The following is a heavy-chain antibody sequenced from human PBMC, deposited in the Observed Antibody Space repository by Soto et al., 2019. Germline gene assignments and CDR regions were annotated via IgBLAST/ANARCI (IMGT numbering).Heavy chain of an antibody. Sequence: QVQLQQWGAGLLKPSETLSLTCTVYGGSFSGYYWNWIRQPPGKGLEWIGEINHSGSTNYNTSLKSRVTISADTPKNQLSLKLTSVIPADTAVYYCARGYGRNFHYSGQGTLVTVSS. D-gene: IGHD3-10*01. CDR1: GGSFSGYY. J-gene: IGHJ4*02. V-gene: IGHV4-34*01. CDR3: ARGYGRNFHY. CDR2: INHSGST.